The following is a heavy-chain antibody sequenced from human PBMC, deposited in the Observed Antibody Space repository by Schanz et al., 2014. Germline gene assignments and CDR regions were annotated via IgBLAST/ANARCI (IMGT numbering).Heavy chain of an antibody. CDR3: ARGGWVIVGATYFDY. V-gene: IGHV1-18*01. D-gene: IGHD1-26*01. Sequence: QVQLVQSGAEVKKPGSSVKVSCKASGGTFSSYAIGWVRQAPGQGLEWIGWNSAYNGNANYAQKLQGRVTMTTDTSTSTAYMELRSQRSDDTDVYYWARGGWVIVGATYFDYWGQGALVTVSS. CDR2: NSAYNGNA. J-gene: IGHJ4*02. CDR1: GGTFSSYA.